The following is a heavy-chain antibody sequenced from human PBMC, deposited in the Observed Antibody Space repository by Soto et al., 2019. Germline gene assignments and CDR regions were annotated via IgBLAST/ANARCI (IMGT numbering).Heavy chain of an antibody. J-gene: IGHJ5*02. CDR1: GGTFSSYA. V-gene: IGHV1-69*05. Sequence: ASVKVSCKASGGTFSSYAISWVRQAPGQGLEWMGGIIPIFGTANYAQKFQGRVTMTTDKSTSTAYMELSSLRSEDTAVYYCARGVCSSTSCFYEIAYMFDPWGQGTLVTVSS. CDR3: ARGVCSSTSCFYEIAYMFDP. CDR2: IIPIFGTA. D-gene: IGHD2-2*01.